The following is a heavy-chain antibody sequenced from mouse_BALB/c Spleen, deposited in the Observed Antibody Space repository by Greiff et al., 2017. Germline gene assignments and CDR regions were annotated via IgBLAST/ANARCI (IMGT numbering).Heavy chain of an antibody. CDR1: GFSLSTSGMG. J-gene: IGHJ2*01. V-gene: IGHV8-12*01. Sequence: QVTLKVSGPGILQPSQTLSLTCSFSGFSLSTSGMGVSWIRQPSGKGLEWLAHIYWDDDKRYNPSLKSRLTISKDTSSNQVFLKITSVDTADTATYYCARRRATTATFDYWGQGTTLTVSS. CDR3: ARRRATTATFDY. D-gene: IGHD1-2*01. CDR2: IYWDDDK.